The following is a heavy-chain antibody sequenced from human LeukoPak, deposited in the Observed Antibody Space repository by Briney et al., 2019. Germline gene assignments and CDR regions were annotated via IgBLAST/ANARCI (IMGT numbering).Heavy chain of an antibody. D-gene: IGHD3-22*01. CDR2: IIPIFGTA. J-gene: IGHJ4*02. Sequence: GASVKVSCKASGGTFSSYAISWVRQAPGQGLEWMGGIIPIFGTANYAQKFQGRVTITADESTSTAYMELSSLRSEDTAVYYCASHRGAGYDSMVNYFDYWGQGTLVTVSS. CDR1: GGTFSSYA. CDR3: ASHRGAGYDSMVNYFDY. V-gene: IGHV1-69*13.